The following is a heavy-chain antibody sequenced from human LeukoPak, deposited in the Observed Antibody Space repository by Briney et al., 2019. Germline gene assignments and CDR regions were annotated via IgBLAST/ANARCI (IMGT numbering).Heavy chain of an antibody. J-gene: IGHJ6*03. CDR3: ARGKRSDYYYYLDV. V-gene: IGHV4-39*07. CDR1: GDSISSSSYY. CDR2: IYYSGST. D-gene: IGHD1-26*01. Sequence: SETLSLTCTVSGDSISSSSYYWGWIRQPPGKGLEWIGSIYYSGSTYYNPSLKSRVTISVDTSKNQFSLKLSSVTAADTAVYYCARGKRSDYYYYLDVWGKGTTVTVSS.